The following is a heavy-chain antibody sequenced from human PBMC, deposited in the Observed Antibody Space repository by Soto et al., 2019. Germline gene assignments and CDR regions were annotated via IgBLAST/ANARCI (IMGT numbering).Heavy chain of an antibody. CDR1: GHTLTEFS. D-gene: IGHD2-21*01. CDR3: AKATSATCTGSICYSFDY. V-gene: IGHV3-23*01. Sequence: GASVKVSCKISGHTLTEFSIHWVRQAPGQRLEWVATFSGGRDTTWHADSVKGRFTVSRDSSKNTLSLQMNSLRPEDTALYYCAKATSATCTGSICYSFDYWGQGTLVTVSS. J-gene: IGHJ4*02. CDR2: FSGGRDTT.